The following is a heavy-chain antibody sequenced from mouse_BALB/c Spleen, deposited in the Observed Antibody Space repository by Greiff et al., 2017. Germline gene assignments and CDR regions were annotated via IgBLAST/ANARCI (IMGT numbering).Heavy chain of an antibody. D-gene: IGHD2-1*01. Sequence: EVQLQQSGPGLVKPSQTVSLTCTVTGISITTGNYRWSWIRQFPGDKLEWIGYIYYSGTITYNPSLTSRTTITRDTSKNQFFLEMNSLTAEDTATYYCARYGNYEGYFDYWGQGTTLTVSS. CDR2: IYYSGTI. CDR3: ARYGNYEGYFDY. CDR1: GISITTGNYR. V-gene: IGHV3-5*02. J-gene: IGHJ2*01.